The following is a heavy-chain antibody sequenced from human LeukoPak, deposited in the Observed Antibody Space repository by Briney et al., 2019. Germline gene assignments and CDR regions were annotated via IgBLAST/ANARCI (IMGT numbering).Heavy chain of an antibody. D-gene: IGHD3-10*01. CDR3: ARDVALLWFGEFDY. J-gene: IGHJ4*02. CDR2: INSDGSST. V-gene: IGHV3-74*01. CDR1: GFAFSSYW. Sequence: GGSLRLSCAASGFAFSSYWMHWVRQAPGKGLVWVSRINSDGSSTSYADSVKGRFTISRDNAKNTLYLQMNSLRAEDTAVYYCARDVALLWFGEFDYWGQGTLVTVSS.